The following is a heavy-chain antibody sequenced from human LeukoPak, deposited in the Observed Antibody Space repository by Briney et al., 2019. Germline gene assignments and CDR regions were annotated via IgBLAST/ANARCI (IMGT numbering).Heavy chain of an antibody. D-gene: IGHD5-12*01. Sequence: WASVKVSCKASGYTFTSYAMNWVRQAPGQGLEWMGWVNTNTGNPTYAQGFTGRFVFSLDTSVSTAYLQISSLKAEDTAVYYCARDMLDIVPRRGDWFDPWGQGTLVTVSS. CDR2: VNTNTGNP. V-gene: IGHV7-4-1*02. CDR1: GYTFTSYA. J-gene: IGHJ5*02. CDR3: ARDMLDIVPRRGDWFDP.